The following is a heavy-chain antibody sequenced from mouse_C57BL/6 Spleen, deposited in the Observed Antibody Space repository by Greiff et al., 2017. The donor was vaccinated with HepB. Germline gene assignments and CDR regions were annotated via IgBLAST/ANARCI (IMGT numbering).Heavy chain of an antibody. D-gene: IGHD1-1*01. CDR2: IDPEDGET. CDR3: ARECVTTVVSDWYFDV. V-gene: IGHV14-2*01. J-gene: IGHJ1*03. Sequence: VQLQQSGAELVKPGASVKLSCTASGFNIKDYYMHWVKQRTEQGLEWIGRIDPEDGETKYAPKFQGKATITADTSSTTAYLQLSSLTSADTAVYYCARECVTTVVSDWYFDVWGTGTTLTVSS. CDR1: GFNIKDYY.